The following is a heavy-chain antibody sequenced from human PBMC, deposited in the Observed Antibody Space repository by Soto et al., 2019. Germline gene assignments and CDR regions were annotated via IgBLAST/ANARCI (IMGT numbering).Heavy chain of an antibody. CDR1: GGSISSGGYY. J-gene: IGHJ6*02. CDR3: ARGGRRSPGMDV. CDR2: IYYRGST. V-gene: IGHV4-31*01. Sequence: QVQLQESGPGLVKPSQTLSLTCTVSGGSISSGGYYWSWIRQHPGKGLEWIGYIYYRGSTYYNPSLTRLLTISVDTSKNQLSQKLSSVTAEDTAVYYCARGGRRSPGMDVWAQGTTVTVSS.